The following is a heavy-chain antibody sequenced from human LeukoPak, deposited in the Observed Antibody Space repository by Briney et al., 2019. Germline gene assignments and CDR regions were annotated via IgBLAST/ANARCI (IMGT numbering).Heavy chain of an antibody. V-gene: IGHV5-51*01. Sequence: GESLKISCKGSGYSFTSYWIGWVRQMPGKGLEWMGIVYPGDSDARYSPSFQGQVTISADKSITTAYLQWSSLKASDTAMYFCARRYYDILTGSAHAFDIWGRGTMVTVSS. CDR1: GYSFTSYW. J-gene: IGHJ3*02. CDR2: VYPGDSDA. CDR3: ARRYYDILTGSAHAFDI. D-gene: IGHD3-9*01.